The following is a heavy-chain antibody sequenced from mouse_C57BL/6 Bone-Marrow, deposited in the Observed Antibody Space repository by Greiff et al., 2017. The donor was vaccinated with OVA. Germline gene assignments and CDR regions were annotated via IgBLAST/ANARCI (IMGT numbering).Heavy chain of an antibody. CDR1: GYSFTGYY. V-gene: IGHV1-42*01. D-gene: IGHD1-1*01. CDR2: INPRTGGT. CDR3: APHYYGSPWFDY. J-gene: IGHJ3*01. Sequence: EVQLQQSGPELVKPGASVKISCKASGYSFTGYYMNWVKQSPEKSLEWIGEINPRTGGTTYNQKFKAKATLTVDKSSSTAYMQLRSLTSEDSAVYYGAPHYYGSPWFDYWGQGTPVTVSA.